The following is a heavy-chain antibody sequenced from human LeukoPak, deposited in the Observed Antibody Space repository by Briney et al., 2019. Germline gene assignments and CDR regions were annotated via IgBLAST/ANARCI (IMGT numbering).Heavy chain of an antibody. CDR3: ARDRGGGPRTPGEIDYYYYYYMDV. D-gene: IGHD3-10*01. J-gene: IGHJ6*03. CDR2: INPSGGST. CDR1: GYTFTSYY. Sequence: RASVKVSCKASGYTFTSYYMHWVRQAPGQGLEWMGIINPSGGSTSYAQKFQGRVTMTRDMSTSTVYMELSSLRSEDTAVYYCARDRGGGPRTPGEIDYYYYYYMDVWGKGTTVTVSS. V-gene: IGHV1-46*01.